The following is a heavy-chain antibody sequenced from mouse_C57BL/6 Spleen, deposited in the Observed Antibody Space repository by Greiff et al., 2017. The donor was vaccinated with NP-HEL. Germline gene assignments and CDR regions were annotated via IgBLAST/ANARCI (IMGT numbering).Heavy chain of an antibody. CDR1: GYTFTDYN. CDR3: ARRRYYYGSSHWYFDV. V-gene: IGHV1-18*01. J-gene: IGHJ1*03. CDR2: INPNNGGT. Sequence: VQLQQSGPELVKPGASVKIPCKASGYTFTDYNMDWVKQSHGKSLEWIGDINPNNGGTIYNQKFKGKATLTVDKSSSTAYMELRSLTSEDTAVYYCARRRYYYGSSHWYFDVWGTGTTVTVSS. D-gene: IGHD1-1*01.